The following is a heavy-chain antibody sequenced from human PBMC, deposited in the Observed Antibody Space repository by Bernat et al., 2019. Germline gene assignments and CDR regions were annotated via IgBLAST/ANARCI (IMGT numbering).Heavy chain of an antibody. J-gene: IGHJ3*02. CDR2: ISWNSGSI. V-gene: IGHV3-9*01. D-gene: IGHD6-19*01. CDR1: GFTFDDYA. Sequence: EVQLVESGGGLVQPGRSLRLSCAASGFTFDDYAMHWVRQAPGKGLEWVSGISWNSGSIGYADSVKGRFTISRDNAKNSLYLRMNSLRAEDTALYYCAKEKYSSGWHAFDIWGQGTMVTVSS. CDR3: AKEKYSSGWHAFDI.